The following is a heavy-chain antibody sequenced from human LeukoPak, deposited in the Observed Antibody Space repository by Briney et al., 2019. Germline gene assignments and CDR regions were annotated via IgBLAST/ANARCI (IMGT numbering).Heavy chain of an antibody. J-gene: IGHJ4*02. CDR3: ARIYTSSSKADY. D-gene: IGHD6-6*01. CDR1: GGSISAYY. CDR2: IYYSEIT. Sequence: SETLSLTSTVSGGSISAYYWSWIRQPPGKGLEWIGYIYYSEITNYNPSLKSRVTISVDTSKNQFSLKLSSVTAADTAVYYCARIYTSSSKADYWGQGTLVTVSS. V-gene: IGHV4-59*01.